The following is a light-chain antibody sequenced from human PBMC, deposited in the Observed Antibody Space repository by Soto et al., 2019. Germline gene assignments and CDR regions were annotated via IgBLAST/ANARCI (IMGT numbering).Light chain of an antibody. CDR2: KDS. J-gene: IGLJ2*01. CDR1: VLAKKY. Sequence: SYELTQPSSVSVSPGQTARITCSGDVLAKKYARWFHQKPGQAPVLVIYKDSERPSGIPERFSGSSSGTTVTLTISGAQVEDEADYYCYSAADNSLGVFGGGTKVTVL. CDR3: YSAADNSLGV. V-gene: IGLV3-27*01.